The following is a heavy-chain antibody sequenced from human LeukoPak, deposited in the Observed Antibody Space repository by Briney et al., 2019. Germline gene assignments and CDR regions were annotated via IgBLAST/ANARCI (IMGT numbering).Heavy chain of an antibody. V-gene: IGHV7-4-1*02. CDR2: INANTGNP. J-gene: IGHJ6*03. Sequence: ASVKVSCKASGYTFTSYAMNWVRQAPGQGLEWMGWINANTGNPTYAQGFTGRFLFSLDTSVSTAYLEISSLQAEDTAVYYCARAPGIAEPDGYFMDVWGKGTTVTVSS. CDR3: ARAPGIAEPDGYFMDV. CDR1: GYTFTSYA. D-gene: IGHD6-13*01.